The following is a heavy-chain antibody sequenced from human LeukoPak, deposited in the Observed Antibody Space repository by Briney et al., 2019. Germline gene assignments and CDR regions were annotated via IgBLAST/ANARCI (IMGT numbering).Heavy chain of an antibody. J-gene: IGHJ3*02. CDR2: IYYSGST. V-gene: IGHV4-59*01. D-gene: IGHD5-18*01. CDR3: ARGLLEVWLPLDI. CDR1: GGSISSYY. Sequence: PSETLSLTCTVSGGSISSYYCSWIRQSPGKGLEWIGYIYYSGSTNYNPSLKSRVTISVDTSKNQFSLKLSSVTAADTAVYYCARGLLEVWLPLDIWGQGTMVTVSS.